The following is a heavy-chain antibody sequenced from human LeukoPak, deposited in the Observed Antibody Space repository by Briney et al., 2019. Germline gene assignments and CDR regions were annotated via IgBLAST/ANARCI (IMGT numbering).Heavy chain of an antibody. D-gene: IGHD3-16*01. CDR3: ARAEILSLYNFDY. V-gene: IGHV4-59*08. Sequence: SETLSLTCTVSSGSISSYYWSWIRQPPGKGLEWIGYIYYSGSTYYNPSLKSRVTISVDTSKNQFSLKLSSVTAADTAVYYCARAEILSLYNFDYWGQGTLVTVSS. CDR2: IYYSGST. J-gene: IGHJ4*02. CDR1: SGSISSYY.